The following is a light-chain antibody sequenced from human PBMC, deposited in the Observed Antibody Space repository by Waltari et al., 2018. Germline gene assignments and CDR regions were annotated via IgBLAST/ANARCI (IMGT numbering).Light chain of an antibody. Sequence: IQMTKSPSVLSASAGDRIIITCRASQTIGSYLHWYQHKPGKAPKLLIYAASRLQTGVPSRFTGSGSGTDFTLTITSLQPEDFATYYCQQSYLTWTFGQGTKVDVK. CDR2: AAS. J-gene: IGKJ1*01. CDR3: QQSYLTWT. V-gene: IGKV1-39*01. CDR1: QTIGSY.